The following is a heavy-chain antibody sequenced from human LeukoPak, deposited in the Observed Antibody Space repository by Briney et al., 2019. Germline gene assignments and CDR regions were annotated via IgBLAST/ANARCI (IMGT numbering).Heavy chain of an antibody. J-gene: IGHJ5*02. Sequence: GGSLRPSCAASGFTVSSNYMTWVRQAPGKGLEWVSVIYAGGATYYAESVKGRFTISRDKPNNTLYLQMNNLRPDDTALYYCARVNVLYVSPNWFDPWGQGTLVTVSS. CDR1: GFTVSSNY. CDR3: ARVNVLYVSPNWFDP. CDR2: IYAGGAT. D-gene: IGHD2-15*01. V-gene: IGHV3-66*01.